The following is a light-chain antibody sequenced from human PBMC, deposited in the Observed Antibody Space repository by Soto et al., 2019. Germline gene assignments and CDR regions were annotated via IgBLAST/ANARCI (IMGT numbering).Light chain of an antibody. CDR2: WAS. CDR3: QQYFTSPWT. J-gene: IGKJ1*01. V-gene: IGKV4-1*01. CDR1: QSILDRSKNKYY. Sequence: DIVMTQSPDSLAASLGERATFNCKSSQSILDRSKNKYYLAWYQQKSGQPPKLLIYWASLREPGVPDRFTGSGSGTDFTLTISSLQAEDVTVYYCQQYFTSPWTFGQGTKVEI.